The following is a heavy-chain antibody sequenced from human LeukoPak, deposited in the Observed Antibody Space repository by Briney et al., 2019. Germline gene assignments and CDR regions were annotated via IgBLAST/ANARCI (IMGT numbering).Heavy chain of an antibody. J-gene: IGHJ4*02. CDR1: GGSISSYY. Sequence: PSETLSLTCTVSGGSISSYYWSWIRQPAGKGLEWIGRIHTSGGTNYNPSLKSRVTMSLDTSKNQFSLKLTSMTAADTAVYYCARGSVLAAYYSFDYWGQGTLVTVSS. D-gene: IGHD3-9*01. V-gene: IGHV4-4*07. CDR2: IHTSGGT. CDR3: ARGSVLAAYYSFDY.